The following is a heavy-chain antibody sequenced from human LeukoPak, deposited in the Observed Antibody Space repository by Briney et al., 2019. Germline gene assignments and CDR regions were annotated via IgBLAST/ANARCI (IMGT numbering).Heavy chain of an antibody. D-gene: IGHD6-13*01. CDR3: ARLGAAGTVAFDY. Sequence: GGSLRLSCAASGFIFSSYGMSWVRQAPGKGLEWVSTVSGGGGRTTYYADSVKGRFTISRDNSKNTLYLQMNSLRAEDTAVYYCARLGAAGTVAFDYWGQGTLVTISS. V-gene: IGHV3-23*01. CDR2: VSGGGGRTT. CDR1: GFIFSSYG. J-gene: IGHJ4*02.